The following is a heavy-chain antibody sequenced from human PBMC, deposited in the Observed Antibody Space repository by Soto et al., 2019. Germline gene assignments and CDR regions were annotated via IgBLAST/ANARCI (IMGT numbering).Heavy chain of an antibody. CDR3: ARDVAFCTNGVCYPYYFDY. V-gene: IGHV4-61*01. CDR2: IYYSGST. D-gene: IGHD2-8*01. Sequence: SETLSLTCTVSGGSVSSGSYYWSWIRQPPGKGLEWIGYIYYSGSTNYNPSPKSRVTISVDTSKNQFSLKLSSVTAADTAVYYCARDVAFCTNGVCYPYYFDYWGQGTLVTVSS. J-gene: IGHJ4*02. CDR1: GGSVSSGSYY.